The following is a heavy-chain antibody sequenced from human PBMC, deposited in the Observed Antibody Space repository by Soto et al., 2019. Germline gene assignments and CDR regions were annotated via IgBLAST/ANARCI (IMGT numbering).Heavy chain of an antibody. V-gene: IGHV3-49*03. D-gene: IGHD2-15*01. CDR1: GFTFGDYA. CDR3: TRDPIDIVEPLI. J-gene: IGHJ3*02. Sequence: PGGPLRLPCTASGFTFGDYAMSWFRQAPGKGLEWVGFIRSKAYGGTTEYAASVKGRFTISRDDSKSIAYLQMNSLKTEDTAVYYCTRDPIDIVEPLIWGQGTMVTVSS. CDR2: IRSKAYGGTT.